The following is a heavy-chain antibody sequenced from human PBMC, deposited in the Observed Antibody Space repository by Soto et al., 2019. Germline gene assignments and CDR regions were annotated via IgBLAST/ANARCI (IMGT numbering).Heavy chain of an antibody. V-gene: IGHV1-18*01. D-gene: IGHD3-9*01. Sequence: ASVKVSCKASGYTFTSYGISWVRQAPGQGLEWMGWISAYNGNTNYAQKLQGRVTMTTDTSTSTAYMELRSLRSDDTAVYYCARDGTRGYFDWLLSDDAFDIWGQGTMVTVSS. CDR1: GYTFTSYG. CDR3: ARDGTRGYFDWLLSDDAFDI. J-gene: IGHJ3*02. CDR2: ISAYNGNT.